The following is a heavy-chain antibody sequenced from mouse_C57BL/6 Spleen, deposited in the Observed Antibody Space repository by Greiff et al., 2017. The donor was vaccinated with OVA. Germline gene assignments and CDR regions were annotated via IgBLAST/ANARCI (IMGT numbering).Heavy chain of an antibody. CDR1: GYSITSGYY. CDR2: ISYDGSN. V-gene: IGHV3-6*01. D-gene: IGHD2-4*01. J-gene: IGHJ2*01. CDR3: AMIYYDYDEDY. Sequence: EVQVVESGPGLVKPSQSLSLTCSVTGYSITSGYYWNWIRQFPGNKLEWMGYISYDGSNNYNPSLKNRISITRDTSKNQFFLKLNSVTTEDTATYYCAMIYYDYDEDYWGQGTTLTVSS.